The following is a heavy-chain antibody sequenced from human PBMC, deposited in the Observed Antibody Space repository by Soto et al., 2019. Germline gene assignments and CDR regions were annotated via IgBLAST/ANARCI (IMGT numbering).Heavy chain of an antibody. CDR3: ARADRTLVTSYGLDV. V-gene: IGHV4-34*02. Sequence: QVQIQQWGAGLLKPSETLSLTCAVSGGSFSGFYWTWIRQPPGEGLEWIGEINHSGTITFNPSLTSRPTISLEPSKKHFSLRLASLTAADAAVYYCARADRTLVTSYGLDVWGQGTTVTVSS. CDR2: INHSGTI. CDR1: GGSFSGFY. J-gene: IGHJ6*02. D-gene: IGHD2-21*02.